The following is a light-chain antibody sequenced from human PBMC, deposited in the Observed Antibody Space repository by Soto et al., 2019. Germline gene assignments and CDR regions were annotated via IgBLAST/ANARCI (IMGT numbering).Light chain of an antibody. Sequence: EIVLTQSPATLSSSPGERATLSCRASQTVSNKLAWYQHKPGQAPRLLIYDTSNRATGIPARFSGSGSGTDFTLTISRLEPEDFAVYYCHQRKSWPRTFGQGTK. V-gene: IGKV3-11*01. J-gene: IGKJ1*01. CDR1: QTVSNK. CDR2: DTS. CDR3: HQRKSWPRT.